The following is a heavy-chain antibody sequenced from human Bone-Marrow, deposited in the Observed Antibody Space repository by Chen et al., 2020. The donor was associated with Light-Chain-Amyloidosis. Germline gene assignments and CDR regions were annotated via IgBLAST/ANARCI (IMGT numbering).Heavy chain of an antibody. CDR1: GFSIDTYW. V-gene: IGHV3-74*01. J-gene: IGHJ4*02. CDR3: AKARLYSGSYWGIVDY. CDR2: ISGDGSSR. Sequence: EVQLVESGGGLVQPGGSLRLSCAASGFSIDTYWLHWVRQAPGKGLVWVSRISGDGSSRSYADSVKGRFTVSRDNSKNTLYLQMNSLRIEDTAVYYCAKARLYSGSYWGIVDYWGQGTLVTVSS. D-gene: IGHD1-26*01.